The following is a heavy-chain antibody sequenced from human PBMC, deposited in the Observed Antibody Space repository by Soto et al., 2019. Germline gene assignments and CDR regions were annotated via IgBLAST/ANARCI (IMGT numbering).Heavy chain of an antibody. D-gene: IGHD1-26*01. CDR3: ARGDRGAFDL. CDR2: IHSDGSST. V-gene: IGHV3-74*01. J-gene: IGHJ3*01. CDR1: GFTFSYYW. Sequence: EVQLVESGGGLVRPGGSLRLSCAASGFTFSYYWLHWVRQAPGEGLVWVSRIHSDGSSTTYADFVKGRFIISRDNARNMVDLQMNSVSVEDTAVYYCARGDRGAFDLWGQGTVVTVSS.